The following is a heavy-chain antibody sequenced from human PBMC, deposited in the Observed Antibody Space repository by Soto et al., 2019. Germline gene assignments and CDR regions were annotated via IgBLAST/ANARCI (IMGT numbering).Heavy chain of an antibody. CDR1: GYSSSNYW. D-gene: IGHD2-8*01. Sequence: GESLKISCKGSGYSSSNYWISWVRQMPRKGLEWMGRIDPSDSYINYSPSFQGHVTISADQSISTAYLQWSSLKASDTAMYYCARLMVPYYYHGMDVWGQGTTVTVSS. CDR2: IDPSDSYI. CDR3: ARLMVPYYYHGMDV. V-gene: IGHV5-10-1*01. J-gene: IGHJ6*02.